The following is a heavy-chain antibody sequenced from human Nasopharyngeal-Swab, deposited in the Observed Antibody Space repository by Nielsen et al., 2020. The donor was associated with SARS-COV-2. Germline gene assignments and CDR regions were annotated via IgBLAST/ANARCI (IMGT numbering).Heavy chain of an antibody. CDR2: NYSGGSST. Sequence: GESLKISCAASGFTFSSYAMSWVRQAPGKGLEWVSVNYSGGSSTYYADSVKGRFTISRDNSKNTLYLQMNSLRAEDTAVYYCAKHSSGAFDYWGQGTLVTVSS. CDR3: AKHSSGAFDY. CDR1: GFTFSSYA. V-gene: IGHV3-23*03. J-gene: IGHJ4*02. D-gene: IGHD6-19*01.